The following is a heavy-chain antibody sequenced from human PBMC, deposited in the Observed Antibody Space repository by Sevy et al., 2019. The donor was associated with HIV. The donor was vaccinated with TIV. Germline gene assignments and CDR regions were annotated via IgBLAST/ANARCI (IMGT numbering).Heavy chain of an antibody. V-gene: IGHV1-2*02. CDR1: GYTFTGYY. CDR2: INPDSGGP. J-gene: IGHJ4*02. Sequence: ASVKVSCKASGYTFTGYYMHWVRQAPGQGLQWMGWINPDSGGPNYAPKFQGRVTLTRDTSISPAYMELSRLKSDDTAVYYCVRDDRDGYFEYWGQGTLVTVSS. CDR3: VRDDRDGYFEY.